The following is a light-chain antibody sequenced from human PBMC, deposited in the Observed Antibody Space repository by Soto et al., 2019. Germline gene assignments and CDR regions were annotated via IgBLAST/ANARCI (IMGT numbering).Light chain of an antibody. V-gene: IGLV1-40*01. CDR3: QSYESSLSGYV. Sequence: QSVLTQPPAVSGAPGQRVTICCTGSSSNIGAGYDVHWYQQLPGTAPKLLIYGNSNRPSGVPDRFSGSKSGTSASLAITGLQAEDEADYYCQSYESSLSGYVVGTGTKVTV. J-gene: IGLJ1*01. CDR1: SSNIGAGYD. CDR2: GNS.